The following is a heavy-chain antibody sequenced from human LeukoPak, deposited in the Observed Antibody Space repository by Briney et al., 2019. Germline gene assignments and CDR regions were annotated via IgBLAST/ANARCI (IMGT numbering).Heavy chain of an antibody. CDR3: ARSAHQLPPYYYYGMDV. CDR2: MNPNSGNT. Sequence: GASVKVSCKASGYTFTSYDINWVRQATGQGLEWTGWMNPNSGNTGYAQKFQGRVTMTRNTSISTAYMELSSLRSEDTAVYYCARSAHQLPPYYYYGMDVWGQGTTVTVSS. V-gene: IGHV1-8*01. D-gene: IGHD2-2*01. J-gene: IGHJ6*02. CDR1: GYTFTSYD.